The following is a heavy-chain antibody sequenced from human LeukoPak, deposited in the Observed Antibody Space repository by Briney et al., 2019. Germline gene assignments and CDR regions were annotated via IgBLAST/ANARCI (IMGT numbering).Heavy chain of an antibody. V-gene: IGHV4-31*03. CDR1: GGSISSGGYY. CDR2: IYSSGST. D-gene: IGHD5-18*01. Sequence: PSQTLSLTCTVSGGSISSGGYYWSWIRQHPGKGLEWIGYIYSSGSTYYNPSLKSRVTISVDTSKNQFSLNLSSVTAADTAVYYCASYSYVKKFFDYWGQGTLVTVSS. CDR3: ASYSYVKKFFDY. J-gene: IGHJ4*02.